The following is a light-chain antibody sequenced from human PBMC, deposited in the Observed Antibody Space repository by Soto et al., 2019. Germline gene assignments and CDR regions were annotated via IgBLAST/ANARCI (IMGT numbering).Light chain of an antibody. Sequence: EIVLTQSPATLSLSPGQRATLSCRASQSVGSSFLAWYQQKPGQAPRLLIYGASIRATDIPARFSGSGSGTEFSLTISSLQSEDFAVSYCKQYNDWPVAFGGATKLGS. J-gene: IGKJ4*01. CDR2: GAS. CDR1: QSVGSS. V-gene: IGKV3D-15*01. CDR3: KQYNDWPVA.